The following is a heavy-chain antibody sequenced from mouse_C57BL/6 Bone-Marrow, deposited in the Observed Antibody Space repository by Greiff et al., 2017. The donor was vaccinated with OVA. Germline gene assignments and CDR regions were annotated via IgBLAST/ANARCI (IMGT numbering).Heavy chain of an antibody. V-gene: IGHV14-4*01. D-gene: IGHD3-2*02. J-gene: IGHJ2*01. Sequence: EVKLMESGAELVRPGASVKLSCTASGFNIKDDYMHWVKQRPEQGLEWIGWIDPENGDTEYASKFQGKATITADTSSNTAYLQLSSLTSEDTAVYYCTTDSSGYVWGQGTTLTVSS. CDR1: GFNIKDDY. CDR2: IDPENGDT. CDR3: TTDSSGYV.